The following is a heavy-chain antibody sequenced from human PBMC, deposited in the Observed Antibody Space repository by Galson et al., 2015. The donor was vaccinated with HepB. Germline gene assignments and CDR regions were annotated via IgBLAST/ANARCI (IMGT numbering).Heavy chain of an antibody. D-gene: IGHD3-3*01. Sequence: SLRLSCAASGFTFSSYGMHWVRQAPGKGLEWVAVIWYDGSNKYYADSVKGRFTISRDNSKNTLYLQMNSLRAEDTAVYYCARDRGLRFLEWLLTVSYRYYGMDVWGQGTTVTVSS. J-gene: IGHJ6*02. V-gene: IGHV3-33*01. CDR2: IWYDGSNK. CDR3: ARDRGLRFLEWLLTVSYRYYGMDV. CDR1: GFTFSSYG.